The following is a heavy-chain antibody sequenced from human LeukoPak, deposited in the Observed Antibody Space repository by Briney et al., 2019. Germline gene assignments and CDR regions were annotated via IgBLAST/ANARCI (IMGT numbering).Heavy chain of an antibody. CDR2: IYYNGST. J-gene: IGHJ5*02. CDR3: ASTNCSRSSCFGANWFDP. D-gene: IGHD2-2*01. Sequence: SQSLSLTCTVSGASISSGDYYWSWIRQPPGKGLEWIGSIYYNGSTSHYSPSLKSRVAISIDTSKNQFSLSLSSVTAADTAVYYCASTNCSRSSCFGANWFDPWGQGTLVTVSS. CDR1: GASISSGDYY. V-gene: IGHV4-30-4*08.